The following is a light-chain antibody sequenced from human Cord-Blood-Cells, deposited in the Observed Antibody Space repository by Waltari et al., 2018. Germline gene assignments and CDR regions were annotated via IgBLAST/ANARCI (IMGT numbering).Light chain of an antibody. CDR1: SSDVGGSNY. CDR2: DVS. J-gene: IGLJ3*02. CDR3: SSYTSSSTWV. V-gene: IGLV2-14*03. Sequence: QSALIQPASVSGSPGQSITISCTGTSSDVGGSNYVSWYQQHPGKAPKLMIYDVSNRPSGVSNRFSGSKSGNSASLTISVLQAEDEADYYCSSYTSSSTWVFGGGTKLTVL.